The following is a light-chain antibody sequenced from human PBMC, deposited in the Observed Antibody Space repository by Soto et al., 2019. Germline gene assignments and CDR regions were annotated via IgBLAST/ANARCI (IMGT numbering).Light chain of an antibody. J-gene: IGLJ2*01. Sequence: QSVLTQSPSASGTPGQRVTISCSGINSNIGSNYVHWYQQFPGTAPKVLIYRNSQRPSGVPDRFSGSKSGISASLAISGLRSEDEADYFCATWDDRLGGVVFGGGTKLTVL. CDR3: ATWDDRLGGVV. V-gene: IGLV1-47*01. CDR1: NSNIGSNY. CDR2: RNS.